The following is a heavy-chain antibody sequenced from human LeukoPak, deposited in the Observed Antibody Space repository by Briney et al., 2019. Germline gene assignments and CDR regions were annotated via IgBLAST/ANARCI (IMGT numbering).Heavy chain of an antibody. Sequence: GGSLRLSCAASGFTFSSYAMSWVRQAPGKGLEWVSAVSGTGLTTYYADSVKGRFIVSRDNSENTVYLQMNSLRGEDAAVYYCAKELMGFDYWGQGTLVTVSS. CDR2: VSGTGLTT. V-gene: IGHV3-23*01. D-gene: IGHD2-8*01. CDR1: GFTFSSYA. J-gene: IGHJ4*02. CDR3: AKELMGFDY.